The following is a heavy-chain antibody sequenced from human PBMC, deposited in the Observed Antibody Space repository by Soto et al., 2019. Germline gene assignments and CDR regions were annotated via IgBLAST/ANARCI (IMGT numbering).Heavy chain of an antibody. J-gene: IGHJ6*02. CDR2: IDSGGST. Sequence: GGSLRLSCAASGFTVSSNYMSWVRQARGKGLEWVSVIDSGGSTYYADSVKGRFTISRDNSKNTLYLQMNSLRPGDAAVYHCANLLNVAAAGTPHYYGVDVWGQGTTVTVSS. V-gene: IGHV3-53*05. CDR3: ANLLNVAAAGTPHYYGVDV. D-gene: IGHD6-13*01. CDR1: GFTVSSNY.